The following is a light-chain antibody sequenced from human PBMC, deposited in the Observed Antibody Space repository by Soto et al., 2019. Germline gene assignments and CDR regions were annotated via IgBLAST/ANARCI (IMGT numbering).Light chain of an antibody. CDR1: QNISIN. CDR2: GAS. V-gene: IGKV3-15*01. Sequence: EIEMTQSPVTLSVSPGERATLSCRASQNISINLAWYQQKPGQAPRLLIFGASTRATGFPARFSGSGSGTEFTLTISSLQSEDFAVYYCQQYNNWLWTFGQGTTVEVK. CDR3: QQYNNWLWT. J-gene: IGKJ1*01.